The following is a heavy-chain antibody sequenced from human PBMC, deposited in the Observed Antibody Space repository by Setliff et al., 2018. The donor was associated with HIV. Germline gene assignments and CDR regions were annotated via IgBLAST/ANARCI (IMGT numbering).Heavy chain of an antibody. CDR1: AVSIGGYS. V-gene: IGHV4-4*09. CDR3: ARRPVLHNSGSVFDK. Sequence: SETLSLTCTVSAVSIGGYSWSWIRQSPGKGLEWIGSIYSTDTTNHNPSLESRVTISVDKSKNQFSLKLTSVTAADTAIYYCARRPVLHNSGSVFDKWGQGTLVTVS. CDR2: IYSTDTT. D-gene: IGHD6-25*01. J-gene: IGHJ4*02.